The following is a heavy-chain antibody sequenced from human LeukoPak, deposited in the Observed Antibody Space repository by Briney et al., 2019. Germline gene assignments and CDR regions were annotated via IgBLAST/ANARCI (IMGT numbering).Heavy chain of an antibody. CDR1: GDSISSSSYN. CDR2: ISYSGST. V-gene: IGHV4-39*01. J-gene: IGHJ4*02. Sequence: SETLSLTCSVSGDSISSSSYNWGWIRQPPGKGLEWIGSISYSGSTKYNPSLKSRITISVDTSKNHFSLKLNSVTAADTATYYCARQRTVVTPEFFDYWGQGTLVIVSS. D-gene: IGHD4-23*01. CDR3: ARQRTVVTPEFFDY.